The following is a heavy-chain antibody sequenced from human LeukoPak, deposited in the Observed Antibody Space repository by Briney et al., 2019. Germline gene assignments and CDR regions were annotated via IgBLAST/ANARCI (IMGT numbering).Heavy chain of an antibody. CDR3: ARDRWYDSSGYYYGPPSDAFDV. Sequence: GGSLRLSCAASGFTVSSNYISWVRQPPGKGLELVSVIYSGGSTCYADSAKGRFTISRDNPKNTQYLQMNRLRAADTAVYYCARDRWYDSSGYYYGPPSDAFDVWGQGRMVTVSS. CDR2: IYSGGST. D-gene: IGHD3-22*01. CDR1: GFTVSSNY. V-gene: IGHV3-66*01. J-gene: IGHJ3*01.